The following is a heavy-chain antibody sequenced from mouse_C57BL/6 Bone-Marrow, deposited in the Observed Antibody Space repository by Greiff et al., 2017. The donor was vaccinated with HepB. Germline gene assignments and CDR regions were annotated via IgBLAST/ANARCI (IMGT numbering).Heavy chain of an antibody. CDR2: SYPRSGNT. V-gene: IGHV1-81*01. CDR1: GYTFTSYG. CDR3: ARADGYYGAWFAY. Sequence: VKLMESGAELARPGASVKLSCKASGYTFTSYGISWVKQRTGQGLEWIGESYPRSGNTYYNEKFKGKATLTADKSSSTAYMELRSLTSEDSAVYFCARADGYYGAWFAYWGQETLVTVSA. J-gene: IGHJ3*01. D-gene: IGHD2-3*01.